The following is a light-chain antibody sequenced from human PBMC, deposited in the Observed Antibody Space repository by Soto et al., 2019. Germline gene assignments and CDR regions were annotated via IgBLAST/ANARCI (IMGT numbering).Light chain of an antibody. CDR3: AAWEDNVRSYV. Sequence: QSVLTQPPSVSGTPGQRVTISCSGGISNIGTNYVHWFQQLPGTAPKVLSNRDNQRPSGVPDRFSGSKSGTSASLAISGLRSEDEADYYCAAWEDNVRSYVFGTGTKLTVL. V-gene: IGLV1-47*01. CDR2: RDN. J-gene: IGLJ1*01. CDR1: ISNIGTNY.